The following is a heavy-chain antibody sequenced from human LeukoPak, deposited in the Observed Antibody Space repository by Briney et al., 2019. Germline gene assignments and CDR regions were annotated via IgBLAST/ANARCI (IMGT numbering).Heavy chain of an antibody. D-gene: IGHD3-10*01. CDR1: GFAFSSYW. CDR2: INTDGSRI. J-gene: IGHJ6*02. V-gene: IGHV3-74*01. CDR3: ARDYSWFGKILGKAYYYYGMDV. Sequence: GGSLRLSCAASGFAFSSYWMNWVRQVPGKGLVWVSRINTDGSRITYAESVKGRFTISRDNAKNMLYLQMNSLRADDTAVYYCARDYSWFGKILGKAYYYYGMDVWGQGTTVTVSS.